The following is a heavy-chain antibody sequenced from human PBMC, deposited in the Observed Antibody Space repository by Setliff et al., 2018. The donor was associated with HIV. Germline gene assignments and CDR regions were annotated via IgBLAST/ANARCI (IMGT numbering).Heavy chain of an antibody. Sequence: ASVKVSCKASGYTFTRYDINWVRQATGQGLEWMGWINPNSGGTNYAQKFQGRVTMTRDTSISTAYMELSRLRSDDAAVYYCARDRYHYGSSGYVRYFDYWGQGTLVTVSS. CDR2: INPNSGGT. J-gene: IGHJ4*02. V-gene: IGHV1-2*02. CDR3: ARDRYHYGSSGYVRYFDY. CDR1: GYTFTRYD. D-gene: IGHD3-22*01.